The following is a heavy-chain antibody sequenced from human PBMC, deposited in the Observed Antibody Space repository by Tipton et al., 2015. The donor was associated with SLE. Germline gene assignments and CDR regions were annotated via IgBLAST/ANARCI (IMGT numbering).Heavy chain of an antibody. CDR2: IRYDGSNK. Sequence: SLRLSCVASGFTFSNAWMSWVRQAPGKGLEWVAFIRYDGSNKYYADSVKGRFTISRDNSKNTLYLQMNSLRAEDTAVYYCAKDHNSGYDEGVDYWGQGALVTVSS. V-gene: IGHV3-30*02. D-gene: IGHD5-12*01. CDR3: AKDHNSGYDEGVDY. CDR1: GFTFSNAW. J-gene: IGHJ4*02.